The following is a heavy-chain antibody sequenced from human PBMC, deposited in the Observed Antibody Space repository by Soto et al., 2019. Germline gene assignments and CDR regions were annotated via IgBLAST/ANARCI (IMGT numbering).Heavy chain of an antibody. V-gene: IGHV1-8*02. Sequence: ASVKVSCKASGGTFSSYDINWVRQATGQGLEWMGWMNPNSGNTGYAQKFQGRVTMTRNTSISTAYMELSSLRSEDTAVYYCARQNTAMVDHDAFDIWGQGTMVTVSS. CDR2: MNPNSGNT. J-gene: IGHJ3*02. CDR3: ARQNTAMVDHDAFDI. D-gene: IGHD5-18*01. CDR1: GGTFSSYD.